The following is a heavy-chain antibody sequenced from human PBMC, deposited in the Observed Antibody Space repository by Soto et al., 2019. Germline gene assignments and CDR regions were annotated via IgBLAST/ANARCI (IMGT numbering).Heavy chain of an antibody. CDR3: TTVKLTMIVVVPHY. CDR2: IRSKSYGGTT. CDR1: GFTFGDYG. J-gene: IGHJ4*02. D-gene: IGHD3-22*01. V-gene: IGHV3-49*04. Sequence: HPGGSLRLSCTGSGFTFGDYGMTWVRQAPGKGLEWVGFIRSKSYGGTTEYAASVKGRLTIARDDSKSIACLQMNRLTSEDTGVYYCTTVKLTMIVVVPHYWGQGTLVTVSS.